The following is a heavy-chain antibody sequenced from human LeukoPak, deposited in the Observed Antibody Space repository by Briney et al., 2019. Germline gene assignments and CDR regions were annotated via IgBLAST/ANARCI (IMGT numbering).Heavy chain of an antibody. CDR3: ARGSGSLDY. CDR2: ISSSSSYI. D-gene: IGHD3-10*01. CDR1: GFTFSSYS. J-gene: IGHJ4*02. Sequence: PGGSLRLSCAASGFTFSSYSINWVRQAPGKGLQWVSSISSSSSYIYYADSVKGRFAISRDNAKNSLYLQTNSLRAEDTAVYYCARGSGSLDYWGQGTLVTVSS. V-gene: IGHV3-21*01.